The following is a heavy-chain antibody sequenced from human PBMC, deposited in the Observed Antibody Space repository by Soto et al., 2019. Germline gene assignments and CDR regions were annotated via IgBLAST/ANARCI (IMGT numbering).Heavy chain of an antibody. V-gene: IGHV1-18*01. CDR1: GYTFTNFG. CDR3: ARGGTPSDH. D-gene: IGHD3-16*01. J-gene: IGHJ4*02. Sequence: QVHLVQSGAEVKKPGASVKVSCTASGYTFTNFGISWVRQAPGQGLEWMGWISAYNGNTNYAQKFQCKITMTTATSTRKAHRELRSLRSDDAAVYCCARGGTPSDHWGQGTLVTVSS. CDR2: ISAYNGNT.